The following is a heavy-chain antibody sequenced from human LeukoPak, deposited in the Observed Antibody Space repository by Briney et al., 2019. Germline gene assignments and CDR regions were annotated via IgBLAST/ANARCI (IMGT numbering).Heavy chain of an antibody. D-gene: IGHD6-13*01. CDR3: AREFIAAAGSDY. V-gene: IGHV1-46*01. J-gene: IGHJ4*02. CDR2: INPSGGST. Sequence: ASVKVSCKASGYTFTSYYMHWVRPAPGQGLAWMGIINPSGGSTSYAQKFQGRVTMTRDTSTSTVYMELSSLRSEDTAVYYCAREFIAAAGSDYWGQGTLVTVSS. CDR1: GYTFTSYY.